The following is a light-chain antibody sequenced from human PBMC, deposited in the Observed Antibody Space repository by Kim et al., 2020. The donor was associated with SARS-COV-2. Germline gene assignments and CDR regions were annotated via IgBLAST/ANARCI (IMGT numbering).Light chain of an antibody. CDR3: QQYGSSPRT. CDR2: DAS. V-gene: IGKV3-20*01. J-gene: IGKJ1*01. CDR1: QSVSSSH. Sequence: EIVLTQSPGTLSLSPGERATLSCRASQSVSSSHLAWYQQKPGQAPRLLIYDASSRATGIPDRFSGSGSGTDFTLTIGRLEPEDFAVYYCQQYGSSPRTFGQGTKVDIK.